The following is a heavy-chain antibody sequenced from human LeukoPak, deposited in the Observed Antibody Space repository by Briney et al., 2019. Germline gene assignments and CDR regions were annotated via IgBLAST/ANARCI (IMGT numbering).Heavy chain of an antibody. CDR3: ARAASGTYYFDY. V-gene: IGHV1-2*06. J-gene: IGHJ4*02. Sequence: ASVKVSCKASGYTFTGYYLHWVRQAPGQGLEWMGRINPNSGVTDYAQKFQGRITMTRDTSISTAYMELSRLRSDDSAMYYCARAASGTYYFDYWGQRTLVTVSS. CDR1: GYTFTGYY. CDR2: INPNSGVT. D-gene: IGHD6-13*01.